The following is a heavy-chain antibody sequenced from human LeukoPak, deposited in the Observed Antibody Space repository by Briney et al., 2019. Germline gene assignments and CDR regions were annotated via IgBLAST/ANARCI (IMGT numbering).Heavy chain of an antibody. Sequence: GGSLRLSCAVSGFTFSDYYMSWIRQAPGKGLEWLSYISSAGDIIYYADSVKGRSTISRDNAKNSLYLQINSLRAEDTALYYCARNAPFRNDGWPLFDNWGQGTLVTVSS. J-gene: IGHJ4*02. CDR1: GFTFSDYY. V-gene: IGHV3-11*01. CDR2: ISSAGDII. CDR3: ARNAPFRNDGWPLFDN. D-gene: IGHD1-1*01.